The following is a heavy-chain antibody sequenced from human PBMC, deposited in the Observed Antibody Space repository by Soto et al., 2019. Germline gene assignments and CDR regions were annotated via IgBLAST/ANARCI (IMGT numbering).Heavy chain of an antibody. CDR2: IYYSGST. Sequence: SETLPLTCTVSVASIRSSSYYWGWIRQPPGKGLEWIGSIYYSGSTYYNPSLKSRVTISVDTSKNQFSLKLSSVTAADTAVYYCARLVYDSSGYRPGWGQGTLVTVS. CDR1: VASIRSSSYY. J-gene: IGHJ4*02. V-gene: IGHV4-39*01. D-gene: IGHD3-22*01. CDR3: ARLVYDSSGYRPG.